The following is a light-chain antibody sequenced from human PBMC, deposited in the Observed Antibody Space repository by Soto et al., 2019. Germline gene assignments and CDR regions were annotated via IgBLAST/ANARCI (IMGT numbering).Light chain of an antibody. CDR2: AVT. CDR3: SSYTSSSAL. J-gene: IGLJ1*01. V-gene: IGLV2-14*01. Sequence: QSALTQPASVSGSPGQSITISCTGTSSDVGGYNYVSWYQQHPGKAPKLMIYAVTDRASGVSSRFSGSKSGNTASLTISGLQAEDEADYYCSSYTSSSALFGTGTKVT. CDR1: SSDVGGYNY.